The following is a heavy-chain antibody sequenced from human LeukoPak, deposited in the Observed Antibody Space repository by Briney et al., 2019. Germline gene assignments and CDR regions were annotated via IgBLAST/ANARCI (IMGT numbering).Heavy chain of an antibody. CDR3: ARGSILRYFDWLLSQYFDY. D-gene: IGHD3-9*01. V-gene: IGHV3-7*01. J-gene: IGHJ4*02. CDR1: GFTFSSYW. Sequence: GGSLRLSCAASGFTFSSYWMSWVRQAPGEGLEWVANIKQDGSEKYYVDSVKGRFTISRDNAKNSLYLQMNSLRAEDTAVYYCARGSILRYFDWLLSQYFDYWGQGTLVTVSS. CDR2: IKQDGSEK.